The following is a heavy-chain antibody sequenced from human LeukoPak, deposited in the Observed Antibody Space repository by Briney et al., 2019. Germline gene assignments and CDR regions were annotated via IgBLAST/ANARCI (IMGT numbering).Heavy chain of an antibody. Sequence: GGSLRLSCAASGFTFSSYWMGWVRQAPGKGLEWVANIKQDGSEKYYVDSVKGRFTITRDNAKNSLYLQMNSLRAEDTAVYYCARDSYSSGWYGHNYYYYGMDVWGQGTTVTVSS. CDR2: IKQDGSEK. D-gene: IGHD6-19*01. V-gene: IGHV3-7*03. CDR1: GFTFSSYW. J-gene: IGHJ6*02. CDR3: ARDSYSSGWYGHNYYYYGMDV.